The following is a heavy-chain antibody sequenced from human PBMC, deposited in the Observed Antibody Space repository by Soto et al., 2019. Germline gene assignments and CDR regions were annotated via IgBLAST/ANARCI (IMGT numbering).Heavy chain of an antibody. Sequence: QVQLVQSGAEVKKPGASVKVSCKASGYTFTSYGISWVRQAPGQGLEWLGWISVNNGNTNYAQKLQGRVTMTTDTSTSTAYMELRSLRSDDTAVYYCARPDRSMVRGYGMDVWGQGTTVTVSS. V-gene: IGHV1-18*01. CDR2: ISVNNGNT. CDR1: GYTFTSYG. J-gene: IGHJ6*02. CDR3: ARPDRSMVRGYGMDV. D-gene: IGHD3-10*01.